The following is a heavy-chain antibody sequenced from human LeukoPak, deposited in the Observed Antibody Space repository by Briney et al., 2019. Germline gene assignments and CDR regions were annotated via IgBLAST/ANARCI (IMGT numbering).Heavy chain of an antibody. D-gene: IGHD2-2*01. CDR2: ISAYNGNT. CDR1: GYTLTSYG. J-gene: IGHJ6*04. V-gene: IGHV1-18*04. Sequence: ASVKVSCKASGYTLTSYGISWVRQAPGQGLEWMGWISAYNGNTNYAQKLRGRVTMTTDTSTSTAYMELRSLRSDDTAAYYCARDIVVVPAANYYYYGMDVWGKGTTVTVSS. CDR3: ARDIVVVPAANYYYYGMDV.